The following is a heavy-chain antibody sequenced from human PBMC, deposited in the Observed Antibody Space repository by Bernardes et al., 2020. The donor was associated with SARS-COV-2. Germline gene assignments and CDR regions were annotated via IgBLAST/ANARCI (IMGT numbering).Heavy chain of an antibody. V-gene: IGHV1-2*02. Sequence: ASVKVSCKASGYTFTGYYIHWVRQAPGQGLEWMGWIKPRSGDTNYAQKFQGRVTMTRDTSITTAYMELDSLRSDDTAVYYCARVLAVASVTSGFGYWGQGTLVTVSS. CDR3: ARVLAVASVTSGFGY. D-gene: IGHD6-19*01. CDR2: IKPRSGDT. J-gene: IGHJ4*02. CDR1: GYTFTGYY.